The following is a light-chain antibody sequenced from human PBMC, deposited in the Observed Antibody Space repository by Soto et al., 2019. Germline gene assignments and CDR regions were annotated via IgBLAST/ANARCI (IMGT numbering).Light chain of an antibody. V-gene: IGKV3-11*01. CDR1: QSVSSY. J-gene: IGKJ3*01. CDR2: DAS. CDR3: QQRSNWVT. Sequence: EIVLTQSPATPSLSPGERATLSCRASQSVSSYLAWYQQKTGQAPRLLIYDASNRATGIPARFSGSGSGTDFTLTISSLEPEDFAVYYCQQRSNWVTFGPGTKVDIK.